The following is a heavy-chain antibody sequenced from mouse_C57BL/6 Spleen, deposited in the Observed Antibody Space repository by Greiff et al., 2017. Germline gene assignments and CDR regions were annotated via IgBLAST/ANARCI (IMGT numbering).Heavy chain of an antibody. V-gene: IGHV1-64*01. Sequence: QVQLQQSGAELVKPGASVKLSCKASGYTFTSYWMHWVKQRPGQGLEWIGMIHPNSGSTNYNEKFKSKATLTVDKSSSTAYMQLSSLTSEDAAVYYCARRGVYYGNYGHFDYWGQGTTLTVSS. J-gene: IGHJ2*01. D-gene: IGHD2-1*01. CDR2: IHPNSGST. CDR1: GYTFTSYW. CDR3: ARRGVYYGNYGHFDY.